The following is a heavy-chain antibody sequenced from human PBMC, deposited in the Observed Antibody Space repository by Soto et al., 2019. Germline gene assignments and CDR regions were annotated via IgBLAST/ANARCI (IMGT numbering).Heavy chain of an antibody. CDR3: ASKGAHSLYYFDY. CDR1: GGSVSNINYY. CDR2: LYYTGKT. V-gene: IGHV4-39*01. J-gene: IGHJ4*02. D-gene: IGHD2-8*01. Sequence: QLQLQESGPGLVRPSETLSLTCSVSGGSVSNINYYWAWIRQPPGKGLEWIGSLYYTGKTYYNTSLKSRVTISVDTSRNQFSLKLTSVTAADTAVYYCASKGAHSLYYFDYWGQGTLVTVSS.